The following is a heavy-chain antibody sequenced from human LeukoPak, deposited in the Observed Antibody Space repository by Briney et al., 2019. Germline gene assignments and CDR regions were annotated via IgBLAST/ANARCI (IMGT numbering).Heavy chain of an antibody. CDR1: GYTFTSYG. Sequence: ASVKVSCKASGYTFTSYGVSWVRQAPGQGLEWMGWINPNSGDTIYAQKFQGRVTMTRDTSISAAYMELSRLRSDDTAVYYCAGVRPGRGMDVWGQGTTVTVSS. J-gene: IGHJ6*02. CDR3: AGVRPGRGMDV. CDR2: INPNSGDT. D-gene: IGHD6-6*01. V-gene: IGHV1-2*02.